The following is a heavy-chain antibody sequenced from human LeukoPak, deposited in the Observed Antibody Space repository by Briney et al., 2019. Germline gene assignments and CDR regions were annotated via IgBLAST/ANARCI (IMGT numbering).Heavy chain of an antibody. CDR1: GFTFSSYSMN. CDR2: IYYSGST. J-gene: IGHJ4*02. Sequence: PGGSLRLSCAASGFTFSSYSMNWVRQPPGKGLEWIGSIYYSGSTYYNPSLKSRVTISVDTSKNQFSLKLSSVTAADTAVYYCARRYDFWSGPPPGGLDYWGQGTLVTVSS. D-gene: IGHD3-3*01. V-gene: IGHV4-39*01. CDR3: ARRYDFWSGPPPGGLDY.